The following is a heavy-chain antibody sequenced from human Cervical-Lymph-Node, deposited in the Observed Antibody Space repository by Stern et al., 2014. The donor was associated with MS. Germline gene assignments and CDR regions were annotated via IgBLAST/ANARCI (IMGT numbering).Heavy chain of an antibody. J-gene: IGHJ4*02. CDR2: IYPGDSET. CDR3: ARRGHGYMGIDY. Sequence: EVQLVQSGAEVRKPGESLRISCEVSGYRFTNNWIGWVRQVPGDGLEWMRIIYPGDSETRYSPSFQGQVTILVDKSNSITYLQWSSLKASDTAIYYCARRGHGYMGIDYWGQGTLVTVSS. V-gene: IGHV5-51*03. D-gene: IGHD1-1*01. CDR1: GYRFTNNW.